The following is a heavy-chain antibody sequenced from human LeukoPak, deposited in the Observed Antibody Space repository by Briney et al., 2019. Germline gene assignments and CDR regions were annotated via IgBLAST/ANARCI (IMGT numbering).Heavy chain of an antibody. CDR1: GGSFSGYY. CDR3: ARGRRVRNYYYDSSGPYYFDY. V-gene: IGHV4-34*01. Sequence: SETLSLTCAVYGGSFSGYYWSWIRQPPGKGLEWIGEINHSGSTNYNPSLKSRVTISVDTSKNQFSLKLSSVTAADTAVYYCARGRRVRNYYYDSSGPYYFDYWGQGTLVTVSS. D-gene: IGHD3-22*01. J-gene: IGHJ4*02. CDR2: INHSGST.